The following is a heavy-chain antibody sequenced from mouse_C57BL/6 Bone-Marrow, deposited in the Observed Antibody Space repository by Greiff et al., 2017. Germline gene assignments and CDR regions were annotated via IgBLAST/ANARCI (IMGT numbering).Heavy chain of an antibody. CDR3: ASRRLPSFDY. Sequence: EVQGVESGGGLVKPGGSLKLSCAASGFTFSSYAMSWVRQTPEKRLEWVATISDGGSYTYYPDNVKGRFTISRDNAKNNLYLQMSHLKSEDTAMYYCASRRLPSFDYWGQGTTRTVSS. CDR1: GFTFSSYA. D-gene: IGHD2-2*01. J-gene: IGHJ2*01. CDR2: ISDGGSYT. V-gene: IGHV5-4*03.